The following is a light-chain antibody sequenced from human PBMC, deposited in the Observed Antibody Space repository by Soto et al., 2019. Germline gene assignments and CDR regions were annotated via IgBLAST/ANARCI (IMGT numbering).Light chain of an antibody. CDR2: EVS. Sequence: QSALTQPASVSGSPGQSITISCTGTSSDLGYDNYVSWFQQHPGKAPKLMIYEVSRRPSGVSNRFSGSKSANTASLTISGLQAEDEADYYCTSHTASSTWVFGGGTKLTVL. CDR1: SSDLGYDNY. V-gene: IGLV2-14*01. J-gene: IGLJ3*02. CDR3: TSHTASSTWV.